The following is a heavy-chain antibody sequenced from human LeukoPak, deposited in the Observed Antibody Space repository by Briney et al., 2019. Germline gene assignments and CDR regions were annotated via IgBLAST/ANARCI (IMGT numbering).Heavy chain of an antibody. CDR1: GYTFTSYD. Sequence: ASVKVSCKASGYTFTSYDINWVRQATGQGLEWMGWMNPNSGNTGYAQKFQGRVTMTRNTSISTAYMELSSLRSEDTAVYYCTRGFPYYYDSSGNNMGYWGQGTLVTVSS. J-gene: IGHJ4*02. CDR3: TRGFPYYYDSSGNNMGY. D-gene: IGHD3-22*01. CDR2: MNPNSGNT. V-gene: IGHV1-8*01.